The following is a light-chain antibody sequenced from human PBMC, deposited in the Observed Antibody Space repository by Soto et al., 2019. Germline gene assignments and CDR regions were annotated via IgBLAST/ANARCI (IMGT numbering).Light chain of an antibody. Sequence: EIVLTHSPATLSLSPGERATLSCSASQSVGSYLGWYQHKPGQAPRLLIYDASNRAPGIPARFSGSGSGTDFTLAISSLEPEDFAVYYCQQRSNWPPTFGQGTRLEIK. CDR3: QQRSNWPPT. J-gene: IGKJ5*01. V-gene: IGKV3-11*01. CDR2: DAS. CDR1: QSVGSY.